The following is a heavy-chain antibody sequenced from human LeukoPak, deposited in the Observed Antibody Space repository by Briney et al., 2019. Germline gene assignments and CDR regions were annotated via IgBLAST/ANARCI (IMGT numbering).Heavy chain of an antibody. CDR2: IHYSGTT. CDR3: ARMGGYSGYATH. D-gene: IGHD5-12*01. V-gene: IGHV4-59*12. J-gene: IGHJ4*02. Sequence: SETLSLTCTVSGGSISTYYWSWIRQPPGTGLEWIGYIHYSGTTNYNPSLKNRVTISLVTSKNQFSLNLSSVTAADTAVYYCARMGGYSGYATHWGQGTLVTVSS. CDR1: GGSISTYY.